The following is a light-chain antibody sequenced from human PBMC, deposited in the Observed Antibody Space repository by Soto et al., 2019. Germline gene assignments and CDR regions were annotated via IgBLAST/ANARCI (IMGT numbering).Light chain of an antibody. CDR1: QSISSW. Sequence: DIQMTQSPSTLSASVGDRVTITCRASQSISSWLAWYQQKPGKVPKLLIYKASNLESGVSSRFSGSGSGTEFTLSIRSLQPDDLAAYYCEQYSTTSLLTFGGGTKVEIK. V-gene: IGKV1-5*03. J-gene: IGKJ4*01. CDR3: EQYSTTSLLT. CDR2: KAS.